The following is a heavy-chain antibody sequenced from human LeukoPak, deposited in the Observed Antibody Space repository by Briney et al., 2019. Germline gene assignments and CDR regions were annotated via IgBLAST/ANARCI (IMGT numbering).Heavy chain of an antibody. Sequence: SETLSLTCAVSGGSISSGGYSWSWIRQPPGKGLEWIGYIYYSGSTYYNPSLKSRVTISVDTSRNQFSLKLSSVTAADTAVYYCARRLYGDYPYYYYYYMDVWGKGTTVTISS. CDR3: ARRLYGDYPYYYYYYMDV. V-gene: IGHV4-30-4*07. CDR1: GGSISSGGYS. J-gene: IGHJ6*03. CDR2: IYYSGST. D-gene: IGHD4-17*01.